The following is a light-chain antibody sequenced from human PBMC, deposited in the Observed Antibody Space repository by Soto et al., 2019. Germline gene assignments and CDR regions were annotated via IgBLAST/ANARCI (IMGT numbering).Light chain of an antibody. CDR3: QQYNDWPRT. V-gene: IGKV3-15*01. Sequence: EIVMTQSPATLYVSPGERATLSCRASQSVSSNLAWYQQKPGQAPRLLIYGASTRATGIPARFSGSGSGTELTLTISSLQSEDFAVYCCQQYNDWPRTFGQGTKVEIK. CDR2: GAS. CDR1: QSVSSN. J-gene: IGKJ1*01.